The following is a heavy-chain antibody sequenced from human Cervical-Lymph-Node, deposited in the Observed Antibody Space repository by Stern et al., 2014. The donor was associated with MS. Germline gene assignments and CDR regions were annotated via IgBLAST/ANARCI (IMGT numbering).Heavy chain of an antibody. CDR3: ARGLYSSSWSPLDY. CDR2: INSDGSTT. D-gene: IGHD6-13*01. J-gene: IGHJ4*02. CDR1: GFTFSSYW. V-gene: IGHV3-74*02. Sequence: EVQLVESGGGLVQPGGSLRLSCAASGFTFSSYWMHWVRQAPGEGLVWVSRINSDGSTTNYADPVKGRFTISRDNAKNTLYLQMNSLRAEDTAVYYCARGLYSSSWSPLDYWGQGTLVTVSS.